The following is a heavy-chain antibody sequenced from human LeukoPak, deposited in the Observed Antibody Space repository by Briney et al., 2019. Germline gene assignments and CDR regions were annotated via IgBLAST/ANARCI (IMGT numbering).Heavy chain of an antibody. Sequence: PGGSLRLSCAASGFTFSSYSMNWVRQAPGKGLEWVSSISSSSSYIYYADSVKGRFTISRDNAKNSLYLQMNSLRAEDTAVYYCAKVSVTTGIDAFDIWGQGTMVTVSS. V-gene: IGHV3-21*01. D-gene: IGHD1-14*01. CDR3: AKVSVTTGIDAFDI. J-gene: IGHJ3*02. CDR2: ISSSSSYI. CDR1: GFTFSSYS.